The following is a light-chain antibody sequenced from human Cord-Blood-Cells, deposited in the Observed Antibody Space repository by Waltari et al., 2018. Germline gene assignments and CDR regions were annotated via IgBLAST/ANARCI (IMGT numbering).Light chain of an antibody. J-gene: IGLJ1*01. CDR1: SSDVGSYNL. V-gene: IGLV2-23*02. Sequence: QSALTQPASVSGSPGQSITISCTGTSSDVGSYNLVSWYQQHPGKAPKLNIYEVSKRPSGVSNRFSGSKAGNTASLTISGLQAEDDADYYCCSYAGSSTYVFGTGTKVTVL. CDR2: EVS. CDR3: CSYAGSSTYV.